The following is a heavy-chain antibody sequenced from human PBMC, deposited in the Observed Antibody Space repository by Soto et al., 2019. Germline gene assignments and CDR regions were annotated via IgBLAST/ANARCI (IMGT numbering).Heavy chain of an antibody. CDR3: ARDGITMVRGVVYYYGMDV. CDR1: AGSVSSGSYY. Sequence: PSQTLSLTCTVSAGSVSSGSYYWSWIRQPPGKGLEWIGYIYYSGSTNYNPSLKSRVTISVDTSKNQFSLKLSSVTAADTAVYYCARDGITMVRGVVYYYGMDVWGQGTTVTVSS. D-gene: IGHD3-10*01. J-gene: IGHJ6*02. CDR2: IYYSGST. V-gene: IGHV4-61*01.